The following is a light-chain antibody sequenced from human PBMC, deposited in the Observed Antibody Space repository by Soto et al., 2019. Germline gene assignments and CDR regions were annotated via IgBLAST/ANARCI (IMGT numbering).Light chain of an antibody. Sequence: EIVLTQSPGTLSLSPGERATLSCRASQSVSSSSLAWYQQKPGQAPRLLIYDASSRATGIPDRFSGSGSGTDFTLTISRLEPEDFAVYYCQQYGSSPLFGPGTKVD. CDR1: QSVSSSS. V-gene: IGKV3-20*01. CDR3: QQYGSSPL. CDR2: DAS. J-gene: IGKJ3*01.